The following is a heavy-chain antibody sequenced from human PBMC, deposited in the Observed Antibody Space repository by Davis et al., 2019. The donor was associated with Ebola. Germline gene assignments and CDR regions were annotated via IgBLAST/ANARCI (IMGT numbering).Heavy chain of an antibody. CDR1: GYTFTNYY. J-gene: IGHJ3*02. D-gene: IGHD5-12*01. Sequence: AASVKVSCKASGYTFTNYYMHWVRQAPGQGLEWMGMINPNDGRTIYARKFQSRVTVTRDTSTTTVYMDLSSLRSEDTALYYCTTPGGQDSGYDVFDIWGQGTMVTVSS. V-gene: IGHV1-46*03. CDR3: TTPGGQDSGYDVFDI. CDR2: INPNDGRT.